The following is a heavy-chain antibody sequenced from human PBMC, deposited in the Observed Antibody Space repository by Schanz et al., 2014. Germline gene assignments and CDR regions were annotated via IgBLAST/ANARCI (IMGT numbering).Heavy chain of an antibody. V-gene: IGHV3-66*01. D-gene: IGHD3-10*01. J-gene: IGHJ4*02. CDR1: GFTVSNSY. CDR2: IYSSGST. CDR3: ARGPIPIQGVPMDF. Sequence: AQLVESGGGVVQPGGSLRLSCAASGFTVSNSYIHWVRQAPGKGLEWVSTIYSSGSTYYADSVKGRFTISRDNSKDTLYLQMSGLTPEDTAVYYCARGPIPIQGVPMDFWGQGTLVTVSS.